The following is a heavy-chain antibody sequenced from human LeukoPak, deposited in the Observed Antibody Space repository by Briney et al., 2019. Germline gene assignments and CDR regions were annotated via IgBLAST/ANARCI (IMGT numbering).Heavy chain of an antibody. Sequence: SETLSLTCTVSGGSISSSSYYWGWIRQRPGKGLEWIGSIYYSGSTYYNPSLKSRVTISVDTSKNQFSLKLSSVTAADTAVYYCASRLYCSGGSCSYNWFDPWGQGTLVTVSS. CDR2: IYYSGST. CDR1: GGSISSSSYY. D-gene: IGHD2-15*01. CDR3: ASRLYCSGGSCSYNWFDP. V-gene: IGHV4-39*07. J-gene: IGHJ5*02.